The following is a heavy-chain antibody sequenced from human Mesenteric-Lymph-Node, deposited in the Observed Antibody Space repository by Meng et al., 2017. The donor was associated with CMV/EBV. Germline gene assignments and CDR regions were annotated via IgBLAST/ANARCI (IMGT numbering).Heavy chain of an antibody. V-gene: IGHV3-23*01. CDR1: GFTFSNYA. J-gene: IGHJ3*01. CDR2: ITAGDGNT. CDR3: AKGRWADAFDV. D-gene: IGHD4-23*01. Sequence: GESLKISCGASGFTFSNYAMNWVRQAPGKGLEWVSGITAGDGNTYYADSVKGRFSISRDNSKNTLYLQMNSLRAEDTAVYYCAKGRWADAFDVWGQGTMVTVSS.